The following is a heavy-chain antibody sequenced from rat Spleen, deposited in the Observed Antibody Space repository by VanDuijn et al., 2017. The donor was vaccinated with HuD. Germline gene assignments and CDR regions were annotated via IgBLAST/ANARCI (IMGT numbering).Heavy chain of an antibody. CDR3: ARQWDY. J-gene: IGHJ2*01. CDR1: GFTFSDYA. Sequence: EVQLEESGGGLVQPGRSLKFSCAASGFTFSDYAMAWVRQAPKKGLEWVATITYDGSSIYCRDSVKGRFTISRDNGKSTLYLQMDSLRSEDTATYYCARQWDYWGQGVMVTVSS. CDR2: ITYDGSSI. V-gene: IGHV5-17*01.